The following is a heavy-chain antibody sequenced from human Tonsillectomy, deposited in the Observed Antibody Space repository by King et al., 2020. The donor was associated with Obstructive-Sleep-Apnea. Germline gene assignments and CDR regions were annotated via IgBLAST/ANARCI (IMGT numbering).Heavy chain of an antibody. D-gene: IGHD6-19*01. V-gene: IGHV3-30*04. CDR2: MSHDGRNK. J-gene: IGHJ5*02. CDR1: GFIFSSYA. Sequence: VQLVESGGGVVQPGRSLRLSCTASGFIFSSYALHWVRQAPGKGLEWVAVMSHDGRNKFYAGSVKGRFTISRDISNNTLYLQMNTLRPEDTAVDYCARARVAGSPITDRWFDLWGQGTLVTVSS. CDR3: ARARVAGSPITDRWFDL.